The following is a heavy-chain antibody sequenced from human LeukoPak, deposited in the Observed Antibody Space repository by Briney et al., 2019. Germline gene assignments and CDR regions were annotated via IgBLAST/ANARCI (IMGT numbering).Heavy chain of an antibody. CDR2: IYYSGST. J-gene: IGHJ4*02. V-gene: IGHV4-61*05. CDR1: GFSLSTSGVG. D-gene: IGHD4-17*01. CDR3: ARHDGAVDY. Sequence: SGPTLVNPTQTLTLTCTFSGFSLSTSGVGVGWIRQPPGKGLEWIGYIYYSGSTNYNPSLKSRVTISVDTSKNQFSLKLSSVTAADTAVYYCARHDGAVDYWGQGTLVTVSS.